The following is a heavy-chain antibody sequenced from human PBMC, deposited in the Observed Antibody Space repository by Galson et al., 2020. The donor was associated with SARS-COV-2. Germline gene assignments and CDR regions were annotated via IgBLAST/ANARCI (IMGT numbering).Heavy chain of an antibody. CDR2: IKQDGSEK. CDR3: AREGGDYVGSLL. D-gene: IGHD4-17*01. J-gene: IGHJ2*01. CDR1: GFTFSSYW. V-gene: IGHV3-7*03. Sequence: GESLKISCAASGFTFSSYWMSWVRQAPGKGLEWVANIKQDGSEKYYVDSVKGRFTISRDNAKNSLYLQMNSLRAEDTAVYYCAREGGDYVGSLLWGRGTLVTVSS.